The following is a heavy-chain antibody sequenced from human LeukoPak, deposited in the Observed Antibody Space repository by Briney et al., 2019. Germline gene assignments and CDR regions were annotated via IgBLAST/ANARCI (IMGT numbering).Heavy chain of an antibody. D-gene: IGHD6-6*01. V-gene: IGHV4-61*08. CDR2: IYYSGST. J-gene: IGHJ5*02. CDR1: GGSISSGDYY. CDR3: ASSSDHNWFDP. Sequence: PSETLSLTCTVSGGSISSGDYYWSWIRQPPGKGLEWIGYIYYSGSTNYNPSLKSRVTISVDTSKNQFSLKLSSVTAADTAVYYCASSSDHNWFDPWGQGTLATVSS.